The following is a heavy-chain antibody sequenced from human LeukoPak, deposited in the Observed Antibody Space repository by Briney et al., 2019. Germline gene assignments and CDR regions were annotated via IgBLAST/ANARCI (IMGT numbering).Heavy chain of an antibody. J-gene: IGHJ5*02. D-gene: IGHD3-16*01. CDR2: ISSSSRHI. Sequence: GGSLRLSCAASEFIVSINYMTWVRQAPGKGLEWVSSISSSSRHIYYADSMKGRFTISRDNAKNSVYLQMNGLRAEDTAVYYCARGVGLGGWFDPWGQGTLVTVSS. CDR3: ARGVGLGGWFDP. CDR1: EFIVSINY. V-gene: IGHV3-21*01.